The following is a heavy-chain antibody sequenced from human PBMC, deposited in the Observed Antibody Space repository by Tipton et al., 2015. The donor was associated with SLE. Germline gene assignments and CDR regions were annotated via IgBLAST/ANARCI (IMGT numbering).Heavy chain of an antibody. CDR3: ARDAGHRSGGSCYDY. CDR2: ISSGASTM. CDR1: GFAFSGYE. V-gene: IGHV3-48*03. J-gene: IGHJ4*02. Sequence: SLRLSCVASGFAFSGYEMNWVRQAPGKGLEWVSYISSGASTMYYGASVRGRFTVSRDNAKKSLYLAMNSLRVEDTAIYYCARDAGHRSGGSCYDYWGQGTLVTVSS. D-gene: IGHD2-15*01.